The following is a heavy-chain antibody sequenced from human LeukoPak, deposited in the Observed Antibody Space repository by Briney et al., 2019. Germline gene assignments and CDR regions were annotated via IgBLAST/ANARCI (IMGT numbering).Heavy chain of an antibody. CDR3: ARDLRPYYYDSSGY. V-gene: IGHV3-30-3*01. Sequence: GGSLRLSCAASGFTFSSYAMHWVRQAPGKGLEWVAVISYGGSNKYYADSVKGRFTISRDNSKNTLYLQMNSLRAEDTAVYYCARDLRPYYYDSSGYWGQGTLVTVSS. CDR1: GFTFSSYA. J-gene: IGHJ4*02. CDR2: ISYGGSNK. D-gene: IGHD3-22*01.